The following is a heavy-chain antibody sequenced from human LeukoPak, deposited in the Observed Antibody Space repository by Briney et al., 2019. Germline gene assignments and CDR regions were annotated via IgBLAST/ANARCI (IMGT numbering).Heavy chain of an antibody. V-gene: IGHV1-46*01. CDR2: INPSGGST. J-gene: IGHJ3*02. D-gene: IGHD3-16*01. CDR3: ASSSLYYDDAFDI. CDR1: GYTFTSYY. Sequence: GASVKVSCKASGYTFTSYYMHWVRQAPGQGLEWMGIINPSGGSTSYAQKFQGRVTMTRDMSTSTIYMELSSLRSEDTAVYYCASSSLYYDDAFDIWGQGTMVTVSS.